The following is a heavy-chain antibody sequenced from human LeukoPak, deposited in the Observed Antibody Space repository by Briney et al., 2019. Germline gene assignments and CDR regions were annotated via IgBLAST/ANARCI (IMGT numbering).Heavy chain of an antibody. CDR1: GFTFSNFG. Sequence: GGSLRLSCTASGFTFSNFGMSWVRQAPGKGLEWVSTISGSAGSTHYADSVKGRFTISRDTSKNMLYLQMTSLRAEDTALYYCAKDRRTVDAFDVWGQGTMVIVSS. J-gene: IGHJ3*01. CDR2: ISGSAGST. D-gene: IGHD1-1*01. V-gene: IGHV3-23*01. CDR3: AKDRRTVDAFDV.